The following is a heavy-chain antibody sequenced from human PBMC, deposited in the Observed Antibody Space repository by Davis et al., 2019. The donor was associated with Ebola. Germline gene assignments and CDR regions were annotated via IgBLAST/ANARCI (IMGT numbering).Heavy chain of an antibody. V-gene: IGHV1-46*01. J-gene: IGHJ4*02. Sequence: ASVTVSCKASGYTFASYYIHWLRQAPGQGLEWVGMINPSGRSTTYTQKFQDRITMTRDTSTSTAYMDLSSLRSEDTAVYYCARAPGGGALEFDHWGQGTLVTVSS. CDR3: ARAPGGGALEFDH. CDR1: GYTFASYY. D-gene: IGHD3-16*01. CDR2: INPSGRST.